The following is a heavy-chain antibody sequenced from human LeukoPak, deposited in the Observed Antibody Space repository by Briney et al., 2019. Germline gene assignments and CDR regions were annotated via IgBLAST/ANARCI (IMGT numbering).Heavy chain of an antibody. CDR3: AKESTEWFGELEDY. CDR2: IYYSGST. CDR1: GGSISSYY. Sequence: PSETLSLTCTVSGGSISSYYWSWIRQPPGKGLEWIGYIYYSGSTNYNPSLKSRVTISVDTSKNQFSLKLSSVTAADTAVYYCAKESTEWFGELEDYWGQGTLVTVSS. J-gene: IGHJ4*02. V-gene: IGHV4-59*01. D-gene: IGHD3-10*01.